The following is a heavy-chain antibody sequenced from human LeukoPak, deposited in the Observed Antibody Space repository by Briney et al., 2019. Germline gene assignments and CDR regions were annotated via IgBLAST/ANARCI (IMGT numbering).Heavy chain of an antibody. CDR1: GGSFSGYY. CDR2: INHSGST. Sequence: PSETLSLTCAVYGGSFSGYYWSWIRQPPGKGLEWIGEINHSGSTNYNPSLKSRVTISVDTSKNQFSLKLSSVTAEDTAVYYCARTFLSGDGYKVGYFDYWGQGTLVTVSS. J-gene: IGHJ4*02. CDR3: ARTFLSGDGYKVGYFDY. D-gene: IGHD5-24*01. V-gene: IGHV4-34*01.